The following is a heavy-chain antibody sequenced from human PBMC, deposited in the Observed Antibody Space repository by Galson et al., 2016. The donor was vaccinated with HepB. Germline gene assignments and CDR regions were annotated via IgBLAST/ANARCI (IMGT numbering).Heavy chain of an antibody. V-gene: IGHV3-23*01. J-gene: IGHJ5*02. CDR3: ATSTSSVGH. Sequence: SLRLSCAASGFTFDSYAMTWVRQAPGKGLEWVSAISGSGLSTYYADSVKGRFTISRDSSNNTVSLQMNTLRADDTAGYYFATSTSSVGHWGQGTLVTVSS. CDR2: ISGSGLST. CDR1: GFTFDSYA. D-gene: IGHD6-6*01.